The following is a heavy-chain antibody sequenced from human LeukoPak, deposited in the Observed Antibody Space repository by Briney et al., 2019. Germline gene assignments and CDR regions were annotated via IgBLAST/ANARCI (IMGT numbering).Heavy chain of an antibody. V-gene: IGHV3-9*01. CDR2: ITWNSGSI. D-gene: IGHD1-26*01. CDR1: GFTFDDYA. Sequence: GGSLRLSCVASGFTFDDYAVHWVRQVPGKGLEWVAGITWNSGSIGYADSAKGRFTISRDNAKNSLYLQMNSLRVEDTAFYYCAKDIWFRRRGATGLDYWGQGTLVTVSS. CDR3: AKDIWFRRRGATGLDY. J-gene: IGHJ4*02.